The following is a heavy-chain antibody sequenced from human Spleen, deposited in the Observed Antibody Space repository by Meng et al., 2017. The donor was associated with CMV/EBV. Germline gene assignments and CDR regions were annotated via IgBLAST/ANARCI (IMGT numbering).Heavy chain of an antibody. CDR1: GFTFMNYR. Sequence: GESLKISCPASGFTFMNYRMHWVRQAPGKGLEWVANIREDGSSKYYADPVKGRFTISRDNAKNSLFLQMSSLRVEDTAMYYCARAGLGYCSVTSCYNDDWGQGRWSPSPQ. D-gene: IGHD2-2*02. V-gene: IGHV3-7*01. J-gene: IGHJ4*02. CDR2: IREDGSSK. CDR3: ARAGLGYCSVTSCYNDD.